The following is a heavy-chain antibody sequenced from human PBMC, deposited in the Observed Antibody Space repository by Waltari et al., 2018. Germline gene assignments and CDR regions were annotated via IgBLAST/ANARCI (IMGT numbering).Heavy chain of an antibody. Sequence: QVQLQESGPGLVKPSETLSLTCTVSGGSISGSYWSWIRQPAGKGLEWIGRIYSGGSTDYNPSLKSRPTMSVDTSKNQFSLKLSSVTAADTAGYYCARGPGRESREAFDYWGQGTLVTVSS. V-gene: IGHV4-4*07. CDR1: GGSISGSY. J-gene: IGHJ4*02. CDR3: ARGPGRESREAFDY. CDR2: IYSGGST. D-gene: IGHD3-10*01.